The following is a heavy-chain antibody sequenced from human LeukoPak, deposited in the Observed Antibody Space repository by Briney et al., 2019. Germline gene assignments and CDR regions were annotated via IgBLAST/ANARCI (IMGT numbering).Heavy chain of an antibody. CDR1: GASISSSRYY. CDR3: ARADYDFWSGYYTVGGYFDY. J-gene: IGHJ4*02. Sequence: SETLSLTCTVSGASISSSRYYWGWIPQPPGKGLEWIGTIYYSGSTYYNPSLKSRVTVSVDTSKNQFSLKLSSVTAADTAVYYCARADYDFWSGYYTVGGYFDYWGQGTLVTVSS. V-gene: IGHV4-39*07. D-gene: IGHD3-3*01. CDR2: IYYSGST.